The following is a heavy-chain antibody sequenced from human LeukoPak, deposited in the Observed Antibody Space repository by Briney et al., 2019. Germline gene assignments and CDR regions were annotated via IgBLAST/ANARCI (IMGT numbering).Heavy chain of an antibody. Sequence: SVKVSCKASGGTFSNYAISWVRQAPGHGLDWIGGIIPLFGTAHYAQKFQGRVTITADESTTTVYMELNSLTSDDTAVYYCARVWGQGSSGYYPFWGQGTLVTVSS. CDR2: IIPLFGTA. V-gene: IGHV1-69*01. D-gene: IGHD3-22*01. CDR3: ARVWGQGSSGYYPF. CDR1: GGTFSNYA. J-gene: IGHJ4*02.